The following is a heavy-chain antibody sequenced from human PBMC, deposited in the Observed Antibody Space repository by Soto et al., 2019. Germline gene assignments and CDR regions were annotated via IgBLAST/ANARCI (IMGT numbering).Heavy chain of an antibody. CDR3: ARGASQYSSGWLFDY. CDR1: GYTFTSYG. D-gene: IGHD6-19*01. CDR2: ISAYNGNT. Sequence: GASVKVSCKASGYTFTSYGISWVRQAPGQGPEWMGWISAYNGNTKYAQKLQGRVTMTTDTSTSTAYMELRSLRSDDTAVYYCARGASQYSSGWLFDYWGQGTLVTVSS. J-gene: IGHJ4*02. V-gene: IGHV1-18*01.